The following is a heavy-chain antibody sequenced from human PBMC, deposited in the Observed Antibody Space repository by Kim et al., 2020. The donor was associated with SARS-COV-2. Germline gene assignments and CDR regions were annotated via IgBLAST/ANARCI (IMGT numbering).Heavy chain of an antibody. CDR3: TRVGWLRSYYFDY. Sequence: ESAASVQGSFTISRDDSKSIAYLQMNSLKTEDTAVYYCTRVGWLRSYYFDYWGQGTLVTVSS. V-gene: IGHV3-49*02. D-gene: IGHD5-12*01. J-gene: IGHJ4*02.